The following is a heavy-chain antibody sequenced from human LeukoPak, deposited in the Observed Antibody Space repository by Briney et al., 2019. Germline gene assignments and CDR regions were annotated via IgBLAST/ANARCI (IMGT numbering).Heavy chain of an antibody. D-gene: IGHD6-19*01. CDR3: AKDIGGSGWRNFDY. CDR2: ISWNSGSI. V-gene: IGHV3-9*01. CDR1: GFTFDDYA. J-gene: IGHJ4*02. Sequence: GESLRLSCAASGFTFDDYAMHWVRQAPGKGMEWVSGISWNSGSIGYADSVKGRFTISRDNAKNSLYLQMNSLRAEDTALYYCAKDIGGSGWRNFDYWGQGTLVTVSS.